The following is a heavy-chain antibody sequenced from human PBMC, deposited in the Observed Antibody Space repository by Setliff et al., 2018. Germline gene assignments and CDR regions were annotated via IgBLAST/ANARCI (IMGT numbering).Heavy chain of an antibody. CDR2: ISSSSSFR. CDR1: GFTFSSYW. Sequence: GSLRLSCAASGFTFSSYWMSWVRQAPGKGLEWVSSISSSSSFRGYEDSVKGRFTISRDNAKNSLYLQMNSLRAEDTAVYYCARDGGEYWGQGTLVTVSS. D-gene: IGHD3-16*01. CDR3: ARDGGEY. V-gene: IGHV3-21*01. J-gene: IGHJ4*02.